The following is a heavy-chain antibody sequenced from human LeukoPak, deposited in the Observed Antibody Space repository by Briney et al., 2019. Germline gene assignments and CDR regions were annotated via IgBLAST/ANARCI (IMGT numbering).Heavy chain of an antibody. D-gene: IGHD6-13*01. CDR3: ARGGHSGTYYFDY. Sequence: PGGSLRLSCAASGFTFSTYGMHWVRQAPGKGLEWVAVVWYDGSNIQYVDSVKGRFTISRDNSKSTLYLQMNSLTAEDTAVYYCARGGHSGTYYFDYWGQGAPVTVSS. CDR2: VWYDGSNI. CDR1: GFTFSTYG. J-gene: IGHJ4*02. V-gene: IGHV3-33*01.